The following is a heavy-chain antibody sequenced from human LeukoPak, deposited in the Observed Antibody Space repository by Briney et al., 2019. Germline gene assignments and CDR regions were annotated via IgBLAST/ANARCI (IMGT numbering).Heavy chain of an antibody. CDR2: ISYDGSNK. D-gene: IGHD2-21*02. V-gene: IGHV3-30*18. CDR3: AKVITHEVVTAFGIDY. J-gene: IGHJ4*02. Sequence: GGSLRLSCAASGFTFSSYGMHWVRQAPGKGLEWVAVISYDGSNKYYADSVKGRFTISRDNSKNTLYLQMNSLRAEDTAVYYCAKVITHEVVTAFGIDYWGQGTLVTVSS. CDR1: GFTFSSYG.